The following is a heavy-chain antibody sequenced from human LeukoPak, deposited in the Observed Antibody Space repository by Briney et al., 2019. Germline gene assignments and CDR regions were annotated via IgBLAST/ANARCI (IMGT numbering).Heavy chain of an antibody. D-gene: IGHD6-13*01. V-gene: IGHV1-69*13. Sequence: SVKVSCKASGGTFSSYAISWVRQAPGQGLEWMGGIITIFGTANYAQKFQGRVTITADDSTSTAYMEMSSLRSEDTAVYYCARQTKELLAAAGEGYFDYWGQGTLVTVSS. CDR2: IITIFGTA. J-gene: IGHJ4*02. CDR1: GGTFSSYA. CDR3: ARQTKELLAAAGEGYFDY.